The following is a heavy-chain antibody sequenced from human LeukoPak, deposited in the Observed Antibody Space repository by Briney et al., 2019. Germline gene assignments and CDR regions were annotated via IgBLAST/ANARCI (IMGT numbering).Heavy chain of an antibody. Sequence: GGSLRLSCAASGFTFSTYAMTWVRQAPGKGLESVSLISATGSTTYYAESVRGRFTISRDNSKNTLYLQMNSLRAEDTAVYYCAKDAHYVWGSYRFTYYYMDVWGKGTTVTVSS. J-gene: IGHJ6*03. CDR1: GFTFSTYA. D-gene: IGHD3-16*02. CDR2: ISATGSTT. CDR3: AKDAHYVWGSYRFTYYYMDV. V-gene: IGHV3-23*01.